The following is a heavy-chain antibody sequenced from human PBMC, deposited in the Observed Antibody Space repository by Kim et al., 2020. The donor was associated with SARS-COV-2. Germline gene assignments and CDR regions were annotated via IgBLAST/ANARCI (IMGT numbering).Heavy chain of an antibody. CDR2: ISYDGSNR. CDR1: GFTFSHYG. CDR3: AKRNRDGYNYLVD. J-gene: IGHJ4*02. Sequence: GGSLRLSCTASGFTFSHYGMHWVRQAPGKGPEWVAVISYDGSNRYSADSVKGRFTISRDNSKNSLYLQMDSLRPEDTAVYYCAKRNRDGYNYLVDWGRGT. D-gene: IGHD5-12*01. V-gene: IGHV3-30*18.